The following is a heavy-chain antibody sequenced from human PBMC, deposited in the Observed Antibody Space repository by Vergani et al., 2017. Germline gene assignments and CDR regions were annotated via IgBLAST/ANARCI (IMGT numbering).Heavy chain of an antibody. Sequence: QVQLVESGGGVVQPGTSLRLSCAASGFRFSSYGMNWVRQAPGKGLEWVAVIWYDGSNKYYADSVKGRFTISRDNSQNTVNLQMNSLRVDDTAVYYCARETRDTPSSLDYWGQGTLVTVSS. V-gene: IGHV3-33*01. CDR3: ARETRDTPSSLDY. J-gene: IGHJ4*02. D-gene: IGHD5-24*01. CDR1: GFRFSSYG. CDR2: IWYDGSNK.